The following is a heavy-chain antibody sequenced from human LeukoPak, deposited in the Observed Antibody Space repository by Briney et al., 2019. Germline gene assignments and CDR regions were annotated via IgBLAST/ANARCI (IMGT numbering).Heavy chain of an antibody. CDR1: GGAINNSNYY. CDR3: ARDRRDYHYFYYLDV. J-gene: IGHJ6*03. D-gene: IGHD5-24*01. V-gene: IGHV4-39*07. CDR2: IYYRGGT. Sequence: SETLSLTCSVSGGAINNSNYYWGWIRQPPGKGLEWIGSIYYRGGTYCNPSLKSRVTISVDTSKNQFSLKLSSVTAADTAMYCCARDRRDYHYFYYLDVWGKGTPVTVSS.